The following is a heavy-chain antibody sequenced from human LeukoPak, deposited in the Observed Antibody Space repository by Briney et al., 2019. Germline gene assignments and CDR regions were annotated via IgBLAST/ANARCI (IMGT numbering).Heavy chain of an antibody. J-gene: IGHJ4*02. CDR3: AKAPVTTCRGAYCYPFDY. CDR1: GFTLSSYA. D-gene: IGHD2-21*01. Sequence: GGSLRLSCAASGFTLSSYAMSWVRQGPGKGLEWVSAISVSGNTYHADSVKGRFTISRDSSKNTLYLQMSSLRAGDAAVYYCAKAPVTTCRGAYCYPFDYWGQGTLVTVSS. CDR2: ISVSGNT. V-gene: IGHV3-23*01.